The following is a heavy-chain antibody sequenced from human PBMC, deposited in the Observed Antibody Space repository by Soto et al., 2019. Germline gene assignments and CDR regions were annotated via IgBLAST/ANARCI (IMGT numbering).Heavy chain of an antibody. D-gene: IGHD2-2*01. Sequence: SLRLSCAASGFTFISYAMSWVRQAPGKGLEWVSAISGSGGSTYYADSVKGRFTISRDNSKNTLYLQMNSLRAEDTAVYYCAKSNGRYCSSTSCYSGYYYGMDVWGQGTTVTVSS. CDR2: ISGSGGST. V-gene: IGHV3-23*01. CDR3: AKSNGRYCSSTSCYSGYYYGMDV. J-gene: IGHJ6*02. CDR1: GFTFISYA.